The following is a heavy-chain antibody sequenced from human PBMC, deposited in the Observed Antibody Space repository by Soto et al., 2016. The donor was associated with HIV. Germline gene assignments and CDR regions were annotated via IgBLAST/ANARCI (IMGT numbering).Heavy chain of an antibody. Sequence: QMQLQESGPGLVKPSETLSLTCTVTIGSISSYHWSWIRQPPGKGLEWIGYINSSENPKYNPSLKSRVTMSIDTSENQFSLELKSVTAADTAVYYCARGSYDVLTGYNYGPYYYYYHMDVWGNGTTVTVSS. CDR3: ARGSYDVLTGYNYGPYYYYYHMDV. CDR2: INSSENP. D-gene: IGHD3-9*01. V-gene: IGHV4-59*01. J-gene: IGHJ6*03. CDR1: IGSISSYH.